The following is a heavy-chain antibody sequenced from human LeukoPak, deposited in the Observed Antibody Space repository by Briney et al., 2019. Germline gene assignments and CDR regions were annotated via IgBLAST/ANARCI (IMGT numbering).Heavy chain of an antibody. D-gene: IGHD3-3*01. Sequence: PSETLSLTCAVYGGSFSGYYWSWIRQPPGKGLEWIGEINHSGSTNYNPSLKSRVTISVDTSKNQFSLKLSSVTAADTAVYYCARGRSIVGFWSGYSGYYYYMDVWGKGITVTVSS. CDR1: GGSFSGYY. CDR2: INHSGST. V-gene: IGHV4-34*01. CDR3: ARGRSIVGFWSGYSGYYYYMDV. J-gene: IGHJ6*03.